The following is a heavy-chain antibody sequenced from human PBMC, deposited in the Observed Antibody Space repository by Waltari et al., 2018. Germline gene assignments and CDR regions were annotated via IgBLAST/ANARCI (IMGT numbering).Heavy chain of an antibody. CDR2: ISSSSSTI. CDR3: ARDETSLSHGDVGGMDV. Sequence: EVQLVESGGGLVQPGGSLRLSCAASGFTFSSYSMTWVRQAPGKGLEWVSYISSSSSTIYYADSVKGRFTISRDNAKNSLYLQMNSLRAEDTAVYYCARDETSLSHGDVGGMDVWGQGTTVTVSS. J-gene: IGHJ6*02. V-gene: IGHV3-48*01. CDR1: GFTFSSYS. D-gene: IGHD4-17*01.